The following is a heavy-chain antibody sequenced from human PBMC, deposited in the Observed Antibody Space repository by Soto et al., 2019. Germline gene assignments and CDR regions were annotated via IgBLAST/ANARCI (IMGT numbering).Heavy chain of an antibody. CDR3: ARVEYSSSSGYYYGMDV. J-gene: IGHJ6*02. CDR2: ISAYNGNT. D-gene: IGHD6-6*01. V-gene: IGHV1-18*04. Sequence: ASVKVSCKASGYTFTSYGISWVRQAPGQGLEWMGWISAYNGNTNYAQKLQGRVTMTTDTSTSTAYMELRSLRSDDTAMYYCARVEYSSSSGYYYGMDVCGQATTVTVSS. CDR1: GYTFTSYG.